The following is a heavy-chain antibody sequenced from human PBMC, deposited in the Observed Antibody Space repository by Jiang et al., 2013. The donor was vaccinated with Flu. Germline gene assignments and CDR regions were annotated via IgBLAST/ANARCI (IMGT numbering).Heavy chain of an antibody. V-gene: IGHV4-30-4*08. CDR2: IYDDGRA. CDR1: GGPISSGNYF. CDR3: ARGSVVVTAIDGWFDP. D-gene: IGHD2-21*02. J-gene: IGHJ5*02. Sequence: TVSGGPISSGNYFWSWIRQTPGKGLEWIGYIYDDGRAYYSPSLESRLTISIDTARNHFSLKLTSVTAADTAAYYCARGSVVVTAIDGWFDPWGQGTLVTVSS.